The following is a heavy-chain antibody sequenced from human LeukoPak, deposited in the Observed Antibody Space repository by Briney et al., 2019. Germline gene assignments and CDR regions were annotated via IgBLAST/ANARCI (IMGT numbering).Heavy chain of an antibody. CDR3: ARDLGQYYDTSDNWFDP. J-gene: IGHJ5*02. CDR1: GFTFSNYW. Sequence: GGSLRLSCAASGFTFSNYWMHWVRQAPGEGLVWVSRINSDGINTSYADSVKGRFTISRDNAKNTLNLRMNSLRAEDTAVYYCARDLGQYYDTSDNWFDPWGQGTLVTASS. D-gene: IGHD3-22*01. CDR2: INSDGINT. V-gene: IGHV3-74*01.